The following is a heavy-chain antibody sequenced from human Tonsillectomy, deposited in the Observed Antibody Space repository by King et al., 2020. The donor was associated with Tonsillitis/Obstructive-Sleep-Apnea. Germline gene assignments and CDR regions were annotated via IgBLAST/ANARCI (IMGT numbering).Heavy chain of an antibody. CDR2: ISHYGRNK. J-gene: IGHJ6*03. CDR1: GFTFRSYV. V-gene: IGHV3-30*15. Sequence: VQLVESGGGVVQPGRSLRLSCAAPGFTFRSYVMHWIRQAPGRGLEWVAFISHYGRNKYYADSVKGRFTISRDNSKNTLYLQVSSLRAEDTAVYYCARDHFMDVWGKGTPVTVSS. CDR3: ARDHFMDV.